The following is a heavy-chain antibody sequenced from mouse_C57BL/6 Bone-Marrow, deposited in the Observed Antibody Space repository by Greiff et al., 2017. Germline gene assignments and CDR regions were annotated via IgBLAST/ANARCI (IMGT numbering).Heavy chain of an antibody. J-gene: IGHJ3*01. CDR1: GYTFISYG. D-gene: IGHD1-1*01. V-gene: IGHV1-81*01. CDR3: ARRDGSRSWFAY. Sequence: QVQLQQSGAELARPGASVKLSCKASGYTFISYGISWVKQRTGQGLEWIGEIYPRSGNTYYNEKFKGKATLTADKSSSTAYMELRSLTSEDSAVYFCARRDGSRSWFAYWGQGTLVTVSA. CDR2: IYPRSGNT.